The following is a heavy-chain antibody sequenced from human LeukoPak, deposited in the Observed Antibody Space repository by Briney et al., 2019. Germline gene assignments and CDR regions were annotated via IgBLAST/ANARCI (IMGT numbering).Heavy chain of an antibody. CDR1: GFTFSSYW. J-gene: IGHJ4*02. Sequence: GGSLRLSCAASGFTFSSYWMPWVRQAPGKGLVWVSRINSDGSSTTYADSVKGRFTISRDNAKNTLYLQMNSLRAEDTAVYYCARRGAVAGTFDYWGQGTLVTVSS. V-gene: IGHV3-74*01. CDR3: ARRGAVAGTFDY. D-gene: IGHD6-19*01. CDR2: INSDGSST.